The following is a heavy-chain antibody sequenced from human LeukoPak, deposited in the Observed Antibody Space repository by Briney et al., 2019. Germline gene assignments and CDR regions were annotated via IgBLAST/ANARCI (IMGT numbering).Heavy chain of an antibody. Sequence: SETLSLTCTVSGDSISTYYWSWIRQPPGKGLEWIGYIYYRVTSDYNPSLKSRVTMSVDMSTRQISLKLSSVTAADTTVYYCARAVGGDGSGSLWGPGTLVTVSS. CDR3: ARAVGGDGSGSL. D-gene: IGHD3-10*01. V-gene: IGHV4-59*01. CDR1: GDSISTYY. CDR2: IYYRVTS. J-gene: IGHJ4*02.